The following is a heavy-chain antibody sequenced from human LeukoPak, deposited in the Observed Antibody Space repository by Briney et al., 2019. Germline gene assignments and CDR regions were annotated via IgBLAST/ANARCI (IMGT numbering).Heavy chain of an antibody. CDR2: IYHSGST. CDR3: ARDRSWDGYNPEANWEVDY. J-gene: IGHJ4*02. CDR1: GGSISSSNW. D-gene: IGHD5-24*01. Sequence: SETLSLTCAVSGGSISSSNWWSWVRQPPGKGLEWIGEIYHSGSTNYNPSLKSRVTISVDKSKNQFSLKLSSVTAADTAVYYCARDRSWDGYNPEANWEVDYWGQGTLVTVSS. V-gene: IGHV4-4*02.